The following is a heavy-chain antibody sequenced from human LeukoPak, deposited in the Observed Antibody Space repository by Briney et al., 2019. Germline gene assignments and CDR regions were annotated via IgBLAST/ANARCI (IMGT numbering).Heavy chain of an antibody. CDR1: GYSISSGYY. J-gene: IGHJ4*02. Sequence: SETLSLTSSVSGYSISSGYYWGWIRQAPDKGLEWIGTIYHSGNTHFNPSLRSRVTISVDTPKNQFSLKMNSVTAADSATYYCARDSGGGGLYETSGYYYFDYWGQGSLVTVSS. V-gene: IGHV4-38-2*02. CDR3: ARDSGGGGLYETSGYYYFDY. CDR2: IYHSGNT. D-gene: IGHD3-22*01.